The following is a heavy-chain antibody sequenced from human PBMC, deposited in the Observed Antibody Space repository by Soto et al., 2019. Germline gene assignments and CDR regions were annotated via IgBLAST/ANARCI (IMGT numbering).Heavy chain of an antibody. D-gene: IGHD5-12*01. CDR1: GGSISSGSYY. Sequence: SETLSLTCTVSGGSISSGSYYWSWIRQHPGKGVEWIGNIYKRGNTNYNPSLKSRVTISVDTSKNQFSLKLSSVTAADTAVYYCARRNPIVTNPFDYWGQGTLVTVS. V-gene: IGHV4-31*03. J-gene: IGHJ4*02. CDR2: IYKRGNT. CDR3: ARRNPIVTNPFDY.